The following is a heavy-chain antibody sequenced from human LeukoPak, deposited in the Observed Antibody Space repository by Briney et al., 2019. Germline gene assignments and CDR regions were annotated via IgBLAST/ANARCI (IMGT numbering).Heavy chain of an antibody. CDR1: GGSISRGNYY. D-gene: IGHD6-19*01. Sequence: ETLSLTFTVSGGSISRGNYYWGWIRQPPGKGLDWIASIHYSGTTYYNPFLKSRVTISVDTSKNLFSLRLSSVTAADTAMYYCARGTLYSGWSYYFDYWGQGTLVTVSS. CDR2: IHYSGTT. J-gene: IGHJ4*02. CDR3: ARGTLYSGWSYYFDY. V-gene: IGHV4-39*02.